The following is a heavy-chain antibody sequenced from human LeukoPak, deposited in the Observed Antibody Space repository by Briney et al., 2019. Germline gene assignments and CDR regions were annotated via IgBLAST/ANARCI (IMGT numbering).Heavy chain of an antibody. Sequence: ASETLSLTCTVSGGSISSSSYYWGWIRQPPGKGLEWIGSIYYSGSTYYNPSLKSRVTISVDTSKNQFSLKLSSVTAADTAVYYCARDWRYYYDSSGQGGPCWGQGTLVTVSS. D-gene: IGHD3-22*01. J-gene: IGHJ4*02. CDR3: ARDWRYYYDSSGQGGPC. CDR2: IYYSGST. V-gene: IGHV4-39*07. CDR1: GGSISSSSYY.